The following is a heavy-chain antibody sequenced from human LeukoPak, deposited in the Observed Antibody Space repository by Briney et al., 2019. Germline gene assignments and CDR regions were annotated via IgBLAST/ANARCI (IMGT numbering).Heavy chain of an antibody. J-gene: IGHJ4*02. CDR1: GFTFDDYG. Sequence: GGSLRLSCAASGFTFDDYGMSWVRRAPGKGLQWVSGINWNGGSTGYADSVKGRFTISRDNAKNSLYLQVNSLRAEDTALYYCARGNYGANFDYWGQGTLVTVSS. CDR2: INWNGGST. D-gene: IGHD1-7*01. CDR3: ARGNYGANFDY. V-gene: IGHV3-20*04.